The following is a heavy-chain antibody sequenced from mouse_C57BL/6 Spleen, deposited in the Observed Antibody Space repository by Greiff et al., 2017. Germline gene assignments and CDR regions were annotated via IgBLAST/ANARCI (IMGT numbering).Heavy chain of an antibody. CDR1: GYAFSSSW. CDR2: IYPGDGDT. CDR3: ARRDYDYAWFAY. J-gene: IGHJ3*01. Sequence: QVQLQQSGAELVKPGASVKISCKASGYAFSSSWMNWVKQRPGKGLEWIGQIYPGDGDTNYNGKFKGKATLTADKSSSTAYMQLSSLTSEDSAVYFCARRDYDYAWFAYWGQGTLVTVSA. V-gene: IGHV1-80*01. D-gene: IGHD2-4*01.